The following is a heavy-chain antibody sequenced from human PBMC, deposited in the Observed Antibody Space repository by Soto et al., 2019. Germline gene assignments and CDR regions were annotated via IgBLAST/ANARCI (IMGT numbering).Heavy chain of an antibody. CDR2: TYFRSKWYN. Sequence: SQTLSLTCAISGDSASSNTASWNWIRQSPSRGLEWLGRTYFRSKWYNDYAVSVKSRIIINPDTSNNQFSLQLNSVTPEDTAVYFCAKGDNLGPKTGYAFDPWGQGIMVTVSS. V-gene: IGHV6-1*01. D-gene: IGHD5-12*01. CDR1: GDSASSNTAS. CDR3: AKGDNLGPKTGYAFDP. J-gene: IGHJ5*02.